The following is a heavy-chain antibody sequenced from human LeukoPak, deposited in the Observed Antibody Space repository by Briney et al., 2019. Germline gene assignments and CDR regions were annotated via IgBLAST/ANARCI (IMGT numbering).Heavy chain of an antibody. CDR3: AKDIGSGSYYIWGQFDY. J-gene: IGHJ4*02. V-gene: IGHV3-9*01. D-gene: IGHD1-26*01. Sequence: SLRLSCAASGFTFDDYAMHWVRQAPGKGLEWASGISWNSGSIGYADSVKGRFTISRDNAKNSLYLQMNSLRAEDTALYYCAKDIGSGSYYIWGQFDYWGQGTLVTVSS. CDR1: GFTFDDYA. CDR2: ISWNSGSI.